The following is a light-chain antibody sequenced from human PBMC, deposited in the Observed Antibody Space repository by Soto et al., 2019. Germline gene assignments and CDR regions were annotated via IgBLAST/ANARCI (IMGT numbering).Light chain of an antibody. CDR1: QSVTSSY. V-gene: IGKV3-20*01. Sequence: EIVLTQSPGTLSLSPGERATLSCRASQSVTSSYLAWYQHKPGQAPRLLIYAVFRRATGIPDRFHGSGSGTGFTLAISRLGPDNFEVYDCHQYGSSPPTFGGETKVEIK. CDR3: HQYGSSPPT. J-gene: IGKJ4*01. CDR2: AVF.